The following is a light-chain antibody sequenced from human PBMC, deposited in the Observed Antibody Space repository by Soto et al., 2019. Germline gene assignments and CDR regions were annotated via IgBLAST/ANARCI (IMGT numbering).Light chain of an antibody. CDR3: QQRSNWPGT. CDR1: QNVSSY. V-gene: IGKV3-11*01. Sequence: EIVLTQSPDTLSLSPGERGTLSCRASQNVSSYLAWYQKKPGQAPRLLIYGASSRATGIPARFSGSGSGTDFTLTISSLEPEDFAVYYCQQRSNWPGTFGQGTKVDIK. J-gene: IGKJ1*01. CDR2: GAS.